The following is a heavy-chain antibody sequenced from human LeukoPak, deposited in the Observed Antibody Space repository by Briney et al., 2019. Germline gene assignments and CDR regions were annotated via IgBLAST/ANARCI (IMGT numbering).Heavy chain of an antibody. D-gene: IGHD6-19*01. CDR3: ARGWSRDIAVAAYYFDY. CDR1: GGTFSSYA. CDR2: IIPIFGTA. Sequence: ASVKVSCKACGGTFSSYAISWVRQAPGQGLEWMGRIIPIFGTANYAQKFQGRVTITTDESTSTAYMELSSLRSEDTAVYYCARGWSRDIAVAAYYFDYWGQGTLVTVSS. V-gene: IGHV1-69*05. J-gene: IGHJ4*02.